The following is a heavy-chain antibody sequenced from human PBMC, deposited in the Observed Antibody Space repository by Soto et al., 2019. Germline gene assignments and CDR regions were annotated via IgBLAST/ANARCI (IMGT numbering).Heavy chain of an antibody. Sequence: PSETLSLTCTVSGGSVSSGSYYRSWIRQPPGKGLEWIGYIYYSGSTNYNPSLKSRVTISVDTSKNQFSLKLSSVTAADTAVYYCARGYSSGRTHRDYWGQGTLVAVSS. J-gene: IGHJ4*02. CDR2: IYYSGST. V-gene: IGHV4-61*01. D-gene: IGHD6-19*01. CDR3: ARGYSSGRTHRDY. CDR1: GGSVSSGSYY.